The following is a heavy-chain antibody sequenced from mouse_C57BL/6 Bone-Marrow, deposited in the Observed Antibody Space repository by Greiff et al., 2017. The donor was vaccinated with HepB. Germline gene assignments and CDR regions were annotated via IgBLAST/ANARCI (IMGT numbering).Heavy chain of an antibody. CDR3: AYRGVYYYGSSSFAY. CDR1: GYAFSSSW. Sequence: VQLQESGPELVKPGASVKISCKASGYAFSSSWMNWVKQRPGKGLEWIGRIYPGDGDTNYNGKFKGKATLTADKSSSTAYMQLSSLTSEDSAVYFCAYRGVYYYGSSSFAYWGQGTLVTVSA. CDR2: IYPGDGDT. D-gene: IGHD1-1*01. J-gene: IGHJ3*01. V-gene: IGHV1-82*01.